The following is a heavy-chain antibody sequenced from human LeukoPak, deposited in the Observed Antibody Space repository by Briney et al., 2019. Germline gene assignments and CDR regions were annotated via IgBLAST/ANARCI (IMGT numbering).Heavy chain of an antibody. D-gene: IGHD6-13*01. CDR2: ISGSGGST. V-gene: IGHV3-23*01. CDR3: AKGTGYSSSWLTFDY. J-gene: IGHJ4*02. Sequence: GGSLRLSCAASGFTFSSYAMSWVRQAPGKGLEWVSAISGSGGSTYYADSVKGRFTISRDNSKSTLYLQMNSLRAEDTAVYYCAKGTGYSSSWLTFDYWGQGTLVTASS. CDR1: GFTFSSYA.